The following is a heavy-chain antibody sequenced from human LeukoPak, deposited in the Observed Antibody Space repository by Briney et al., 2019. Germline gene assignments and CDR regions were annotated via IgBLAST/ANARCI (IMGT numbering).Heavy chain of an antibody. J-gene: IGHJ4*02. D-gene: IGHD3-3*02. Sequence: GGSLRLSCAASGFTFSSYSMNWVRQAPGKGLEWVSSISSSSSYIYYADSVKGRFTISRDDAKNSLYLQLNNLRVEDTGFYYCARVGPLHIFPFPENYFDYWGQGTLVTVSS. CDR3: ARVGPLHIFPFPENYFDY. CDR2: ISSSSSYI. V-gene: IGHV3-21*01. CDR1: GFTFSSYS.